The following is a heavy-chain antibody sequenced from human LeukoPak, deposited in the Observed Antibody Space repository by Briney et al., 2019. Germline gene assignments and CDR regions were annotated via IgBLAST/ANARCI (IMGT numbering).Heavy chain of an antibody. CDR2: ISYDATNT. J-gene: IGHJ3*02. Sequence: GGSLRLSCAASGFTFSTYGMHWVRQAPGKGLQWVAAISYDATNTYYADSVKGRFTISRDNSKNTLYLQMNSLRAEDTALYYCEKVGADEMIDDLDIWGQGKMVNVSS. D-gene: IGHD1-26*01. V-gene: IGHV3-30*18. CDR3: EKVGADEMIDDLDI. CDR1: GFTFSTYG.